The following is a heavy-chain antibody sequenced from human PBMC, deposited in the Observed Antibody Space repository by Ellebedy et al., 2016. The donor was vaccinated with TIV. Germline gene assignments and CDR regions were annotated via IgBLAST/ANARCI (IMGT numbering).Heavy chain of an antibody. V-gene: IGHV4-39*02. CDR3: GRLFGRGTVSGSMNVDV. D-gene: IGHD3-10*01. CDR1: GDSISSEKYY. CDR2: IYFRGAT. Sequence: MPSETLSLTCTVSGDSISSEKYYWAWVRLPPGKGLEWIGSIYFRGATYYNPSLKSRVTMSVDTSKNLFSVRLTSVTAADTATYYCGRLFGRGTVSGSMNVDVWGQGTTVTVAS. J-gene: IGHJ6*02.